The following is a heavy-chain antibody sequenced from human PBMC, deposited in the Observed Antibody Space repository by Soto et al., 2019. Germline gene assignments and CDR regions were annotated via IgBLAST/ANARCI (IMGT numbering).Heavy chain of an antibody. Sequence: QVQLVQSGAEVKKPGASVKVSCKASGYTFTSNGISWVRQAPGQGLEWMGWISAYNGNTNYAQKLKGRVTMTTETSTSTAYMELRSLRSDDTAVYYCARDLAYCGGDCYPIDYGGQGTLVTVSS. J-gene: IGHJ4*02. V-gene: IGHV1-18*01. CDR3: ARDLAYCGGDCYPIDY. CDR1: GYTFTSNG. CDR2: ISAYNGNT. D-gene: IGHD2-21*02.